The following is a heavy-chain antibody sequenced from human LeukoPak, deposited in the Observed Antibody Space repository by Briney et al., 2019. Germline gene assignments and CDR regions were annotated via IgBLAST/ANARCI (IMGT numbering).Heavy chain of an antibody. Sequence: PSQTLSLTCTVSGGSISSGGHYWSWIRQPPGKGLEWIGYIYHSGSTYYNPSLKSRVTISVDRSKNQFSLKLSSVTAADTAVYYCARDRERWDCSSTSCRSFDYWGQGTLVTVSS. V-gene: IGHV4-30-2*01. CDR2: IYHSGST. CDR3: ARDRERWDCSSTSCRSFDY. J-gene: IGHJ4*02. CDR1: GGSISSGGHY. D-gene: IGHD2-2*01.